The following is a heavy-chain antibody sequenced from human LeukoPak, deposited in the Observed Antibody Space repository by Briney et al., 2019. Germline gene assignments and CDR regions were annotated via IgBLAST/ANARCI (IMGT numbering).Heavy chain of an antibody. CDR2: IYYSGST. Sequence: PSETMSLTYTVSGGSISSGDYYWSWIRQPPGKGLEWIGYIYYSGSTYYNPSLKSRVAISVDTSKNQFSLKLSSVTAADTAVYYCANLYGSGSYSKLDYWGQGTLVTVSS. CDR3: ANLYGSGSYSKLDY. CDR1: GGSISSGDYY. V-gene: IGHV4-30-4*08. D-gene: IGHD3-10*01. J-gene: IGHJ4*02.